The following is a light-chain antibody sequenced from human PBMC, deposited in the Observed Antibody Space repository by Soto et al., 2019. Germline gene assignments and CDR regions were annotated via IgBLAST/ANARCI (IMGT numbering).Light chain of an antibody. CDR1: SSDVGGYNS. CDR2: DVI. V-gene: IGLV2-14*03. Sequence: QSALTQPASVSGSPGQSITISCTGSSSDVGGYNSVSWYQQHPGKVPKLVIYDVINRPSGIYNRFSGSKSGNTASLTISGLQAEDAAHYYCSSYTSISASVIFGVGNKLTVL. CDR3: SSYTSISASVI. J-gene: IGLJ2*01.